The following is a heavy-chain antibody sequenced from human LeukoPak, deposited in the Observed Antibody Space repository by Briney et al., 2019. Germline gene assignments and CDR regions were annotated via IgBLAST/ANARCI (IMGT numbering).Heavy chain of an antibody. J-gene: IGHJ4*02. CDR3: ARVLKGRAPFDY. Sequence: SETLSLTCTVSGGSFNSYYWGWIRQPPGKGLEWIGSIYHSGSTYYNPSLKSRVTISVDTSKNQFSLKLSSVTAADTAVYYCARVLKGRAPFDYWGQGTLVTVSS. V-gene: IGHV4-38-2*02. CDR2: IYHSGST. CDR1: GGSFNSYY.